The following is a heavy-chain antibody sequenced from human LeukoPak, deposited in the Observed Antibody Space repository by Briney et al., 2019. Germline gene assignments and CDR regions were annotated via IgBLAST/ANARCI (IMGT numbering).Heavy chain of an antibody. D-gene: IGHD3-10*02. J-gene: IGHJ4*02. CDR1: DGAIAGYS. CDR3: ASQYFLILSLYYFDY. V-gene: IGHV4-59*04. Sequence: PSETLSLTCTVSDGAIAGYSWSWIRQAPGKGLEWIGYIYYSGSTYYNPSLKSRVTISVDTSKNQFSLKLSSVTAADTAVYYCASQYFLILSLYYFDYWGQGTLVTVSS. CDR2: IYYSGST.